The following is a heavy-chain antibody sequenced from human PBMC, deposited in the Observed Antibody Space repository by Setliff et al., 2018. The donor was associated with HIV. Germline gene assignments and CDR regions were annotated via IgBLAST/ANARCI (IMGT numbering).Heavy chain of an antibody. CDR3: ARVYYFDSSGYYQRGDVFDI. Sequence: SETLSLTCTVSGGSISSYYWSWIRQPPGKGLEWIGYIFYSGSPKYNPSLKSRVTISIDTSKSQISLKLTSVTAADTAMYHCARVYYFDSSGYYQRGDVFDIWGQGTMVNVSS. V-gene: IGHV4-59*01. CDR1: GGSISSYY. J-gene: IGHJ3*02. CDR2: IFYSGSP. D-gene: IGHD3-22*01.